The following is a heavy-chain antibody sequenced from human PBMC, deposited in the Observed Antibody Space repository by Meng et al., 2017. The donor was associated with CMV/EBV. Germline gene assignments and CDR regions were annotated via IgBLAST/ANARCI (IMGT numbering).Heavy chain of an antibody. V-gene: IGHV4-61*01. CDR3: ARGSDGYSSGWYRY. CDR2: INHSGST. Sequence: GSLRLSCTVSGGSVSSGSYYWSWIRQPPGKGLEWIGEINHSGSTNYNPSLKSRVTISVDTSKNQFSLKLSSVTAADTAVYYCARGSDGYSSGWYRYWGQGTLVTVSS. D-gene: IGHD6-19*01. J-gene: IGHJ4*02. CDR1: GGSVSSGSYY.